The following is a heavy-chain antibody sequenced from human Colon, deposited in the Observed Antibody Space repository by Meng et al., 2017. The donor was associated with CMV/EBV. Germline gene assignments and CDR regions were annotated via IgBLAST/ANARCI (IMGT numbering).Heavy chain of an antibody. Sequence: GESLKISCAASGFTFSSYWMHWVRQAPGKGLVWVSRINSDGSSTSYADSVKGRFTISRDNAKNTLYLQMNSLRAEDTAVYYCARDPQRHNSGYLGSAQYFDYWGQGTLVTVSS. CDR3: ARDPQRHNSGYLGSAQYFDY. CDR1: GFTFSSYW. CDR2: INSDGSST. J-gene: IGHJ4*02. V-gene: IGHV3-74*01. D-gene: IGHD5-12*01.